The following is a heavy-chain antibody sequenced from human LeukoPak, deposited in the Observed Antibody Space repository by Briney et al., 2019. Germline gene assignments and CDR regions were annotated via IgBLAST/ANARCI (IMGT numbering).Heavy chain of an antibody. CDR1: GYTFSSYG. D-gene: IGHD6-6*01. CDR2: LSPYSGNA. J-gene: IGHJ4*02. CDR3: ARDEFGTSSSVH. V-gene: IGHV1-18*01. Sequence: ASVKVSCKAPGYTFSSYGISWVRQAPGQGLEWMGWLSPYSGNAKYAQKLQGRITMTRDTSTSTGYMELRSLTSDDTAVYYCARDEFGTSSSVHWGQGTLVSVSS.